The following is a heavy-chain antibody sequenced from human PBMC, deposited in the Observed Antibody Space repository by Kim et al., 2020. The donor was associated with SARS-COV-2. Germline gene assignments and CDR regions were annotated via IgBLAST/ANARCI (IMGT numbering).Heavy chain of an antibody. D-gene: IGHD3-10*01. Sequence: YADSVKGRFPISRDNSKNTLYLQMNSLRAEDTAVYYCAKDREYYGSGSLIWGQGTLVTVSS. V-gene: IGHV3-30*02. J-gene: IGHJ4*02. CDR3: AKDREYYGSGSLI.